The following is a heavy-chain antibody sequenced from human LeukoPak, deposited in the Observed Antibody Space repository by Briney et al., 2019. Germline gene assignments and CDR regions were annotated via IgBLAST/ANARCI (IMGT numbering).Heavy chain of an antibody. CDR1: GFTFHGSW. CDR3: AIWTSDNN. V-gene: IGHV3-7*01. CDR2: MDPSGTQK. J-gene: IGHJ4*02. Sequence: PGGSLRLSCAASGFTFHGSWMNWVRQVPGKGLEWVANMDPSGTQKRYVDSVRGRFPISKDNSGTSFYLEMSSLTVDDTSIYYDAIWTSDNNWGQGTLVTVSS. D-gene: IGHD1-1*01.